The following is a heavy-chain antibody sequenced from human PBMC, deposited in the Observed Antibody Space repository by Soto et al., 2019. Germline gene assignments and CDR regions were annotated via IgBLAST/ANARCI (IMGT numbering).Heavy chain of an antibody. J-gene: IGHJ4*02. CDR1: GFTFSSYA. CDR3: AKVVVTAHGGGAAAAHNNFDY. Sequence: PGGSLRLSCAASGFTFSSYAMSWVRQAPGKGLEWVSAISGSGGSTYYADSVKGRFTISRDNSKNTLYLQMNSLRAEDTAVYYCAKVVVTAHGGGAAAAHNNFDYWGQGTLVTVSS. D-gene: IGHD2-21*02. V-gene: IGHV3-23*01. CDR2: ISGSGGST.